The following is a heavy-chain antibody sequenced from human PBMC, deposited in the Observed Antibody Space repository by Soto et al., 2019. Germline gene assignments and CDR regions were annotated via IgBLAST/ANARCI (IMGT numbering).Heavy chain of an antibody. CDR1: GFPFSAYA. V-gene: IGHV3-23*01. Sequence: EVQLLESGGGLVQPGGSLGLPLAAPGFPFSAYAMGWVRQPPGKGLEWVSTIHGGGGATHYADSVKGRFTISRDDSKNTLYAQMNSLRAEDTAVYYCAKFEGHPLEYWYLDFWGRGTLVTVSS. CDR3: AKFEGHPLEYWYLDF. CDR2: IHGGGGAT. D-gene: IGHD1-1*01. J-gene: IGHJ2*01.